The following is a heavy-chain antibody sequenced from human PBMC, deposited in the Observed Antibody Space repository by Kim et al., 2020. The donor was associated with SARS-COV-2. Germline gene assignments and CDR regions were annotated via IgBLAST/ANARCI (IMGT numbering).Heavy chain of an antibody. J-gene: IGHJ4*02. D-gene: IGHD3-16*01. V-gene: IGHV3-23*01. CDR3: AKDHHWGWYFGY. CDR2: T. Sequence: TSYADSVEGRFTISRDNSNNTLYLQMNSLRAEDTAVYYCAKDHHWGWYFGYWGQGTLVTVSS.